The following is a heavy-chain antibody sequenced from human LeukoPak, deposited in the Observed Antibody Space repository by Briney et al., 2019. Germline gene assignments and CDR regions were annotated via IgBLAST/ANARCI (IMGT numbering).Heavy chain of an antibody. CDR3: ARELAYCGGDCFFDY. CDR2: INPSGGST. J-gene: IGHJ4*02. Sequence: ASVKVSCKASGYTFTSYYMHWVRQAPGQGLEWMGIINPSGGSTGYAQKFQGRVTMTRDTSTSTVYMELSSLRSEDTAVYYCARELAYCGGDCFFDYWGQGTLVTVSS. CDR1: GYTFTSYY. V-gene: IGHV1-46*01. D-gene: IGHD2-21*02.